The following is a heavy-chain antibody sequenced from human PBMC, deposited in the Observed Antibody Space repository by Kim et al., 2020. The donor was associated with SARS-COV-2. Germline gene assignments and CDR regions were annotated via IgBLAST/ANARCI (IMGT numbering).Heavy chain of an antibody. CDR2: ISAYNGNT. CDR1: GYTFTSYG. J-gene: IGHJ4*02. V-gene: IGHV1-18*01. D-gene: IGHD3-22*01. Sequence: ASVKVSCKASGYTFTSYGISWVRQAPGQGLEWMGWISAYNGNTNYAQKLQGRVTMTTDTSTSTAYMELRSLRSDDTAVYYCARDHYDSSGYYRGFDYWGQGTLVTVSS. CDR3: ARDHYDSSGYYRGFDY.